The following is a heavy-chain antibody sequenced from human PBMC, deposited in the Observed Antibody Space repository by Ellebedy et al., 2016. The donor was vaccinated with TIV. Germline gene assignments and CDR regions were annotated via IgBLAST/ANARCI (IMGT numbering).Heavy chain of an antibody. Sequence: MPSETLSLTCTVPGGSISTYYWSWIRQPPGKGLEWIGYFYYSGSIKYNPSLKSRVTMSVDTSKKQFSLNLSSVTAADTAVYYSATSYDSSGYYDDDAFVIWGQGTMVTVSS. D-gene: IGHD3-22*01. J-gene: IGHJ3*02. CDR2: FYYSGSI. V-gene: IGHV4-59*01. CDR1: GGSISTYY. CDR3: ATSYDSSGYYDDDAFVI.